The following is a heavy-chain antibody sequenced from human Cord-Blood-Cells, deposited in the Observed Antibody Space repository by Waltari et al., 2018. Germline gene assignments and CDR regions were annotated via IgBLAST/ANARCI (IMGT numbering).Heavy chain of an antibody. CDR3: ARDQQLVLWYYYGMDV. CDR1: GYTFTSYA. D-gene: IGHD6-13*01. Sequence: QVQLVQSGAEVKKPGASVKVSCKASGYTFTSYAMHWVRQAPGQRLEWMGWINASNGNTKYSQKFQGRVTITRDTSASTAYMELSSLRSEDTAVYYCARDQQLVLWYYYGMDVWGQGTTVTVSS. V-gene: IGHV1-3*01. CDR2: INASNGNT. J-gene: IGHJ6*02.